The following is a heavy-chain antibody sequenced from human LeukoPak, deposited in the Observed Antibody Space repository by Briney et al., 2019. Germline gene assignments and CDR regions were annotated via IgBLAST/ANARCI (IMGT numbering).Heavy chain of an antibody. J-gene: IGHJ4*02. CDR3: AKALGSIVVTTTDY. CDR1: GFTFTSYA. D-gene: IGHD5-12*01. Sequence: PGGSLRLSCAASGFTFTSYAMSWVCQAPGKGLEWVSAISSSGGTTYYADSVKGRFTISGDNSKNTLYMQMHSLRAEDTAVYYCAKALGSIVVTTTDYWGQGTLVTVSS. CDR2: ISSSGGTT. V-gene: IGHV3-23*01.